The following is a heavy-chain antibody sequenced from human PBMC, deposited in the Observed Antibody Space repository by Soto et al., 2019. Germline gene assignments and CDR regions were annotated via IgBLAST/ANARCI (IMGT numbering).Heavy chain of an antibody. V-gene: IGHV3-23*01. CDR2: ISGSGGST. Sequence: GGSLRLSCAASGFTFSSYAMSWVRQAPGKGLEWVSAISGSGGSTYYADSVKGRFTISRDNSKNTLYLQMNSLRAEDTAVYYCAKTPSGQGFYDILTGYSQHFDYGGQGTLVTVSS. J-gene: IGHJ4*02. CDR1: GFTFSSYA. CDR3: AKTPSGQGFYDILTGYSQHFDY. D-gene: IGHD3-9*01.